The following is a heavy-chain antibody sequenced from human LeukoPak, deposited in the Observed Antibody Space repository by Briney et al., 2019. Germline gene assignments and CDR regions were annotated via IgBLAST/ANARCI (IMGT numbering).Heavy chain of an antibody. CDR2: IYKIGTT. CDR1: GDSVPGYF. CDR3: VIGVGWQPDY. Sequence: SETLSLTCTVFGDSVPGYFLNCLRQPPGKGLEWIGHIYKIGTTNYNPSLKSRLTISADTSKNQFSLQLRSVTAADTAVYYCVIGVGWQPDYWGQGALVTVSS. J-gene: IGHJ4*02. D-gene: IGHD2-15*01. V-gene: IGHV4-59*02.